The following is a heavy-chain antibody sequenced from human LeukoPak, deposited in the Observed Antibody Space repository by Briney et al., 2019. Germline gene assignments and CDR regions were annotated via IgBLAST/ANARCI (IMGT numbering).Heavy chain of an antibody. D-gene: IGHD3-22*01. CDR2: INAGNGNT. J-gene: IGHJ6*02. V-gene: IGHV1-3*01. CDR1: GYTFTSYA. CDR3: ARYGDYYDSSGHPYGMDV. Sequence: ASVKVSCKASGYTFTSYAMHWMRQAPGQRLEWMGWINAGNGNTKYSQKFQGRVTITRDTSASTAYMELSSLRSEDTAVYYCARYGDYYDSSGHPYGMDVWGQGTTVTVSS.